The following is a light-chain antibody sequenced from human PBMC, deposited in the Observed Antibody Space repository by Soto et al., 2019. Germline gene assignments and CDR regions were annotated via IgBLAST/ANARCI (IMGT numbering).Light chain of an antibody. J-gene: IGKJ4*01. Sequence: DIQMTHSPSSLSASVGDRVTITCRASQSISSYLNWYQQKPGKAPKLLIYAASNLQSGVPSRFSGSGSGTDFTLTISSLQPEDFATYYCQQSNSPPLTFGGGTKVDIK. CDR1: QSISSY. V-gene: IGKV1-39*01. CDR3: QQSNSPPLT. CDR2: AAS.